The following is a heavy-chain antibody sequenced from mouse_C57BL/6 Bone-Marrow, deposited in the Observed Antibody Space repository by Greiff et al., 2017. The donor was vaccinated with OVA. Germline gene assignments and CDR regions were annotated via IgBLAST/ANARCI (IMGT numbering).Heavy chain of an antibody. J-gene: IGHJ2*01. CDR1: GFSLTSYG. CDR2: IWSGGST. D-gene: IGHD1-1*01. V-gene: IGHV2-2*01. Sequence: VQLQQSGPGLVQPSQSLSITCTVSGFSLTSYGVHWVRQSPGKGLEWLGVIWSGGSTDYNAAFISRLSISKDNSKSQVFFKMNSLQADDTAIYYCARNLNYGSSSYYFDYWGQGTTLTVSS. CDR3: ARNLNYGSSSYYFDY.